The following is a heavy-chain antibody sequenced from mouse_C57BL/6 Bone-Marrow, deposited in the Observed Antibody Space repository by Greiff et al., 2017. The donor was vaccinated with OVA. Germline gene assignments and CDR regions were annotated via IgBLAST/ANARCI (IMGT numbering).Heavy chain of an antibody. CDR3: VRQGYYGKYYAMDY. CDR2: IRSKSNNYAT. CDR1: GFSFNTYA. V-gene: IGHV10-1*01. D-gene: IGHD1-1*01. J-gene: IGHJ4*01. Sequence: EVKLVESGGGLVQPKGSLKLSCAASGFSFNTYAMNWVRQAPGKGLEWVARIRSKSNNYATYYADSVKDRFTISRDDSESMLYLQMNNLKTEDTAMYYCVRQGYYGKYYAMDYWGQGTSVTVSS.